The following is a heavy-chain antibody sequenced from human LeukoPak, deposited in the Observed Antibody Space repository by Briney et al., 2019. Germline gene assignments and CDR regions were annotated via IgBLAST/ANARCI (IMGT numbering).Heavy chain of an antibody. CDR3: ARVPMVRGGSPRHYYYYMDV. D-gene: IGHD3-10*01. CDR1: GGTFSSYA. V-gene: IGHV1-69*05. CDR2: IIPIFGTA. Sequence: GASVKVSCKASGGTFSSYAISWVRQAPGQGLEWMGGIIPIFGTANYAQKLQGRVTMTTDTSTSTAYMELRSLRSDDTAVYYCARVPMVRGGSPRHYYYYMDVWGKGTTVTVSS. J-gene: IGHJ6*03.